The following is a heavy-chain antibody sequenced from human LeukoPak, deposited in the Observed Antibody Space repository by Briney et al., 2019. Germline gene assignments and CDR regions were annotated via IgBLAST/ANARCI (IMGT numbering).Heavy chain of an antibody. Sequence: SETLSLTCTVSGGSISSYYWSWIRQPPGKGLEWIGYIYYSGSTNYNPSLKSRVTISVDTSKNQFSLKLSSVTAADTAVYYCARGAEEYYYDTSFDFWGQGTLVTVSS. CDR2: IYYSGST. V-gene: IGHV4-59*01. D-gene: IGHD3-22*01. CDR3: ARGAEEYYYDTSFDF. CDR1: GGSISSYY. J-gene: IGHJ4*02.